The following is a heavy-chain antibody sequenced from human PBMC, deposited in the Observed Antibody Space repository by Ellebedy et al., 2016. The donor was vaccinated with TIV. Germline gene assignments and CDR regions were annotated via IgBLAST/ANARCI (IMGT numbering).Heavy chain of an antibody. Sequence: GGSLRLXXAASGFSLSRYSMIWVRQAPGKGLEWLSYISISSSTIYYADSVKGRFTISRDNAKNSLFLQMNSLRAEDTAVYYCAKHANSGSNYNYYGMDVWGQGTTVTVSS. J-gene: IGHJ6*02. CDR2: ISISSSTI. CDR3: AKHANSGSNYNYYGMDV. CDR1: GFSLSRYS. D-gene: IGHD1-26*01. V-gene: IGHV3-48*04.